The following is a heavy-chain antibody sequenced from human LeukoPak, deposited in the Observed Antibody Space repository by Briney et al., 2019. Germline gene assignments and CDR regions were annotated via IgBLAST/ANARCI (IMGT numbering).Heavy chain of an antibody. CDR1: GYTFTDYY. CDR2: INPRDGGT. D-gene: IGHD2-15*01. J-gene: IGHJ4*02. Sequence: ASVKVSSQGSGYTFTDYYLHWVRQAPGQGLEWVGYINPRDGGTSSPPNFRGRVTMTTDASSSTVYMELSRLTSDDTAIYYCAREGNGLLSKDLDYWGQGTLVTVSS. CDR3: AREGNGLLSKDLDY. V-gene: IGHV1-2*02.